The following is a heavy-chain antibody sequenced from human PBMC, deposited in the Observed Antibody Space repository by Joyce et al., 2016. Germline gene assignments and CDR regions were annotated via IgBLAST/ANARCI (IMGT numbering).Heavy chain of an antibody. CDR2: IYHSEST. CDR1: GGSVSSGGYA. J-gene: IGHJ6*02. D-gene: IGHD3-10*01. CDR3: ARAYGSGSYSYYYGMDV. Sequence: QMQLQESGPGLVKPSQTLSLTCAVSGGSVSSGGYAWTWIRRPPGKGLEGIGPIYHSESTYYNPSLQSRVTMSVDRSKNQFSLKLRSVTAAETAVYYCARAYGSGSYSYYYGMDVWGQGTTVTVSS. V-gene: IGHV4-30-2*01.